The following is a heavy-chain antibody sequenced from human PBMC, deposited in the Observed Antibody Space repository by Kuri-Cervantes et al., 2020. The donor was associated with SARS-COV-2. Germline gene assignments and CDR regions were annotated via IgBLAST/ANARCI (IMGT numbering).Heavy chain of an antibody. Sequence: LSLTCAASGFTFSSYSMNWVRQAPGKGLEWVSYISSSSSTIYYADSVKGRFTISRDNAKNSLYLQMNSLRAEDTAVYYCARDRGDFWSGSINYWGQGTLVTVSS. CDR3: ARDRGDFWSGSINY. CDR2: ISSSSSTI. CDR1: GFTFSSYS. D-gene: IGHD3-3*01. J-gene: IGHJ4*02. V-gene: IGHV3-48*01.